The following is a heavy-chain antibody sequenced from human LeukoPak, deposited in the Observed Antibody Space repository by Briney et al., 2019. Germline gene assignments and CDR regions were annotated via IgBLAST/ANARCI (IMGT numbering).Heavy chain of an antibody. D-gene: IGHD6-19*01. CDR1: GGSISSYY. J-gene: IGHJ4*02. CDR3: ARAGYSSGWSFDY. V-gene: IGHV4-34*01. CDR2: INHSGST. Sequence: SETLSLTCTVSGGSISSYYWSWIRQPPGKGLEWIGEINHSGSTNYNPSLKSRVTISVDTSKNQFSLKLSSVTAADTAVYYCARAGYSSGWSFDYWGQGTLVTVSS.